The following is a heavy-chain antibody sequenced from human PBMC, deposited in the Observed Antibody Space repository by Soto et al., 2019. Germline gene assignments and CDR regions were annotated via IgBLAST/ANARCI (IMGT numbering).Heavy chain of an antibody. Sequence: QVQLVQSGAEVKKPGSSVKVSCKASGGTFSSYAISWVRQAPGQGLEWMGGVIPIFGTANYAQKFQGRVTINADESTSTAYMELSSLRSEDTAVYYCARSAVTMIVVVTYGMDVWGQVTTVTVSS. CDR3: ARSAVTMIVVVTYGMDV. D-gene: IGHD3-22*01. V-gene: IGHV1-69*12. CDR1: GGTFSSYA. CDR2: VIPIFGTA. J-gene: IGHJ6*02.